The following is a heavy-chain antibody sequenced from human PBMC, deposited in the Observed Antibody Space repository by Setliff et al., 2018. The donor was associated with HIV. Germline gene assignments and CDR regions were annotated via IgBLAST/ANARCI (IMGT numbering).Heavy chain of an antibody. Sequence: GGSLRLSCVASGFTFSTFGMYWVRQAPAKGLEWVSAISYDGRTTHYADSVMGRFTVSRDNSKNTLYLQMNSLRAEDTAVYYCARAGGYYYYYMDVWGKGTTVTVSS. CDR1: GFTFSTFG. V-gene: IGHV3-30*07. D-gene: IGHD3-16*01. CDR2: ISYDGRTT. J-gene: IGHJ6*03. CDR3: ARAGGYYYYYMDV.